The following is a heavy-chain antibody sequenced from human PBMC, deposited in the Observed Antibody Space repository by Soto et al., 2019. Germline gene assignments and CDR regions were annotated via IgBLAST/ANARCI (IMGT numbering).Heavy chain of an antibody. CDR2: IRSSSSYI. CDR1: GFTFSSYS. Sequence: VGSLRLSYAASGFTFSSYSMNWVRQAPGKGLEWVSSIRSSSSYIYYADSVKGRFTISRDNAKNSLYLQMNRLRAEDTAAYYCARVEYSLSSYFFDYWGQGTQITVCS. J-gene: IGHJ4*02. CDR3: ARVEYSLSSYFFDY. D-gene: IGHD6-6*01. V-gene: IGHV3-21*01.